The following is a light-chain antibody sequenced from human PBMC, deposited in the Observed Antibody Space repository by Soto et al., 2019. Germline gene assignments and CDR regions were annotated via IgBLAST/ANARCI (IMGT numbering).Light chain of an antibody. CDR3: LHDYNYPYT. CDR1: QGIRND. Sequence: IQMTQSPSSLSASVGDRVTITCRASQGIRNDLGWYQQKSGKAPKLLIFGASTLQSGVPSRFSGSGSGTDFTLTISSLQPEDFATYYCLHDYNYPYTFGQGTKVDIK. CDR2: GAS. V-gene: IGKV1-6*01. J-gene: IGKJ2*01.